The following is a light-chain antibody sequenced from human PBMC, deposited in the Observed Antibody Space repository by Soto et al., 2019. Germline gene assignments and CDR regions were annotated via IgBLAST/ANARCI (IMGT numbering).Light chain of an antibody. V-gene: IGKV3-15*01. CDR2: GAS. J-gene: IGKJ2*01. CDR3: KQYNNWPRT. CDR1: QSVSSN. Sequence: EIVMAQSPATLSVSPGERATLSCRASQSVSSNLAWYQQKRGQAPRLLIYGASSRATGIQARFSGSGSGTEFTLTIGSLQSDDFAVYYCKQYNNWPRTFGQGTKVDIK.